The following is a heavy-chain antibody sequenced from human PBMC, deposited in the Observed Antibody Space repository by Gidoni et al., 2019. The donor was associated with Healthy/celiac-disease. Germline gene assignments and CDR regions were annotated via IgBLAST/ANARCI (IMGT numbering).Heavy chain of an antibody. CDR3: ARFYGSGSYYKFAFDI. CDR2: IDWDDDK. CDR1: GFSLSTSGMC. Sequence: QVTLRESGPALVKPTQTLTLTCTFSGFSLSTSGMCVSWIRQPPGKALEWLALIDWDDDKYYSTSLKTRLTISKDTSKNQVVLTMTNMDPVDTATYYCARFYGSGSYYKFAFDIWGQGTMVTVSS. D-gene: IGHD3-10*01. V-gene: IGHV2-70*01. J-gene: IGHJ3*02.